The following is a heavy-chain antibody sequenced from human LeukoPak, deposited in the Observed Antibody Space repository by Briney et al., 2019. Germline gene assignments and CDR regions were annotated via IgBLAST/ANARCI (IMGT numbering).Heavy chain of an antibody. CDR3: ARGKRDTAMAIDY. CDR2: IYYSGST. Sequence: SETLSLTCTVSGGSISSSSYYWGWLRQPPGKGLEWIGSIYYSGSTYYNPSLKSRVTISVDTSKNQFSLKLSSVTAADTAVYYCARGKRDTAMAIDYWGQGTLVTVSS. J-gene: IGHJ4*02. CDR1: GGSISSSSYY. D-gene: IGHD5-18*01. V-gene: IGHV4-39*07.